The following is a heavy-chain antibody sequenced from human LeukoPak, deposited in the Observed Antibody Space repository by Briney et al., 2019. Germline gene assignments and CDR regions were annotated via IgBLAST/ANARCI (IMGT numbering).Heavy chain of an antibody. J-gene: IGHJ4*02. CDR3: ARTTVTTYFDN. V-gene: IGHV4-59*01. CDR1: GGSISSYY. Sequence: SETLSLTCTVSGGSISSYYWSWIRQPPGKGLEWIAYISDSGSPNYNPSLKSRVTISVDTSKNQFSLKLSSVTAADTAVYYCARTTVTTYFDNWGQGTLVTVSS. CDR2: ISDSGSP. D-gene: IGHD4-17*01.